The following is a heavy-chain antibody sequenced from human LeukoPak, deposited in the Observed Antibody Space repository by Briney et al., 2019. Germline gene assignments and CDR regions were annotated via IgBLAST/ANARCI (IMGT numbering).Heavy chain of an antibody. J-gene: IGHJ6*02. D-gene: IGHD2-2*01. CDR3: ARIVVVPAATAYYYYGMDV. CDR1: GGSFSGYY. Sequence: SETLSLTCAVYGGSFSGYYWSWIRQPPGKGLEWIGEINHSGSTNYNPSLKSRVTISVDTSKNQFSLKLSSVTAADTAVYYCARIVVVPAATAYYYYGMDVWGQGTMVTVSS. V-gene: IGHV4-34*01. CDR2: INHSGST.